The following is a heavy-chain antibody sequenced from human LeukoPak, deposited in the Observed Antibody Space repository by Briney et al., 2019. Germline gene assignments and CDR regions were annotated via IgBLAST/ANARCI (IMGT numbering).Heavy chain of an antibody. CDR3: ARDQRFLEWLNPLDY. V-gene: IGHV3-30*03. CDR1: GFAFNTYA. D-gene: IGHD3-3*01. CDR2: MSYNGSNK. Sequence: GGSLRLSCAASGFAFNTYAMHWVRQAPGKGLEWVAVMSYNGSNKYYADSVKGRFAISRDNSENTLYLQMNSLRVEDTAVYYCARDQRFLEWLNPLDYWGQGTLVTVSS. J-gene: IGHJ4*02.